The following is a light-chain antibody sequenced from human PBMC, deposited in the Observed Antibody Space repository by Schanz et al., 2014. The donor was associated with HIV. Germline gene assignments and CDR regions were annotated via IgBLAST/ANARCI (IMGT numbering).Light chain of an antibody. CDR2: EVS. CDR3: GSFTTRNTWV. Sequence: QSVLTQPASVSGSPGQSITISCTGTSSDVGSYNFVSWYQQHPGKAPKLMIYEVSKRPSGVPDRFSGSKSGNTASLTVSGLQAEDEADYYCGSFTTRNTWVFRGGTKLTVL. J-gene: IGLJ3*02. V-gene: IGLV2-14*02. CDR1: SSDVGSYNF.